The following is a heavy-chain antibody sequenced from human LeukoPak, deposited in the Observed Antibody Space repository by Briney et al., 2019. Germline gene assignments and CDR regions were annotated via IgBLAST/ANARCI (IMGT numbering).Heavy chain of an antibody. V-gene: IGHV4-39*07. CDR1: GGSIIGSTYF. J-gene: IGHJ2*01. CDR3: ARHHYGSGSYKSGFYFDL. CDR2: VFYSGAA. Sequence: SETLSLTCTFSGGSIIGSTYFWGWIRQPPGRGLECMGSVFYSGAAYYNPSLTSRVTISIDTSKNQFSLNLTSVTAADTAVYYCARHHYGSGSYKSGFYFDLWGRGTLVTVSS. D-gene: IGHD3-10*01.